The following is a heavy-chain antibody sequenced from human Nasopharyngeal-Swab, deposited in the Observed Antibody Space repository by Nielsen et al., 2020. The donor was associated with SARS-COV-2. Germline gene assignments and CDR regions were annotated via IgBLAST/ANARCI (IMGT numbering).Heavy chain of an antibody. J-gene: IGHJ4*02. CDR3: AKDSWRGNGTSNCSSTSCRPTFTTYFDY. D-gene: IGHD2-2*01. Sequence: GESLKISCAASGFTFSSYWMSWVCQAPGKGLEWVANIKQDGSEKYYVDSVKCRFTISRDNAKNSLYQQMNSLRAEDTAVYYCAKDSWRGNGTSNCSSTSCRPTFTTYFDYWGQGTLVTVSS. CDR1: GFTFSSYW. CDR2: IKQDGSEK. V-gene: IGHV3-7*01.